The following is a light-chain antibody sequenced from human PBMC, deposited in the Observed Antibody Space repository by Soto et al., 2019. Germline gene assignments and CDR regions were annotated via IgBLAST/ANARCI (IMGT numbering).Light chain of an antibody. J-gene: IGKJ1*01. CDR1: QSVTNF. V-gene: IGKV1-39*01. CDR2: AAS. CDR3: QHSYNVPLT. Sequence: DVQMTQSPSSLSASLGDRVTITCRASQSVTNFLNWYQHRPGKAPNLLIYAASGLYSWVPSRFSGSGSGTAFTLTIINLQPEDSATYYCQHSYNVPLTFGQGTKVEVK.